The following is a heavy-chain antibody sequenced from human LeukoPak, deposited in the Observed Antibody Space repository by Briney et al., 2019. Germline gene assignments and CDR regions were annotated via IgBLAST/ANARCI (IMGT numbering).Heavy chain of an antibody. CDR2: IKSKTDGETT. D-gene: IGHD2/OR15-2a*01. CDR3: TTDVN. J-gene: IGHJ4*02. V-gene: IGHV3-15*01. Sequence: GGSLRLSCAASGFPFSNAWLSWVRQAPGKGLEWIGRIKSKTDGETTDYAAPVKGIFTISRDDSKNTLYLQMNSLKTEDTALYYCTTDVNWGQGTLVTVSS. CDR1: GFPFSNAW.